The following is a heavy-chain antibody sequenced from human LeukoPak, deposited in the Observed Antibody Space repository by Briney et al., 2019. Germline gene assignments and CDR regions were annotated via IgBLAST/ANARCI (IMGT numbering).Heavy chain of an antibody. V-gene: IGHV3-64*01. CDR3: VRVGYDDAFDI. CDR1: GFTVSSNY. D-gene: IGHD2-8*01. Sequence: GGSLRLSCAASGFTVSSNYMSWVRQAPGKGLEYVSAISSNGGSTYYANSVKGRFTISRDNSKNTLYLQMGSLRAEDMAVYYCVRVGYDDAFDIWGQGTMVTVSS. J-gene: IGHJ3*02. CDR2: ISSNGGST.